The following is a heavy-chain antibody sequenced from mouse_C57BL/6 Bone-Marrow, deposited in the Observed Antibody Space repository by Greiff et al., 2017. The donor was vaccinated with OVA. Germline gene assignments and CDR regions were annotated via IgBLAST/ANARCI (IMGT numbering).Heavy chain of an antibody. V-gene: IGHV1-64*01. CDR3: ARGTTVVAPYYFDY. CDR1: GYTFTSYW. Sequence: QVQLQQPGAELVKPGASVKLSCKASGYTFTSYWMHWVKQRPGQGLEWIGMIHPNSGSTNYNEKFKSKATLTVGKSSSTAYMQLSSLTSEDSAVYYCARGTTVVAPYYFDYWGQGTTLTVSS. J-gene: IGHJ2*01. CDR2: IHPNSGST. D-gene: IGHD1-1*01.